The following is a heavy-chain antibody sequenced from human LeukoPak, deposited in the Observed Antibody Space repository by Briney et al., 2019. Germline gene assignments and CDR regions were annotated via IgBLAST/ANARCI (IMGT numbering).Heavy chain of an antibody. J-gene: IGHJ6*03. Sequence: GASVKVSCKASGYTFTSYYMHWVRQAPGQGLEWMGIINPSGGSTSYAQKFQGRVTMTRDMSTSTVYMELSSLRSEDTAVYYCARDSVVVVAAPSPYYYYYMDVWGKGTTVTISS. CDR3: ARDSVVVVAAPSPYYYYYMDV. CDR1: GYTFTSYY. V-gene: IGHV1-46*01. D-gene: IGHD2-15*01. CDR2: INPSGGST.